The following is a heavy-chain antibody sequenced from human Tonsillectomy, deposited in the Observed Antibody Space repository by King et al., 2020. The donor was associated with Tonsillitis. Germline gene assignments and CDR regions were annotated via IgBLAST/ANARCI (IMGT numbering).Heavy chain of an antibody. D-gene: IGHD3-22*01. CDR1: GFTVSSNY. CDR2: IYSGGST. V-gene: IGHV3-66*01. Sequence: EVQLVESGGGLVQPGGSLRLSCAASGFTVSSNYMNWVRQAPGKGLEWVSVIYSGGSTYYADSVKGRFTISRDNSKNTLYLQMNSLRAEDTAVYYCASDVDYYASSGSVDYRGQGTLVTVSS. CDR3: ASDVDYYASSGSVDY. J-gene: IGHJ4*02.